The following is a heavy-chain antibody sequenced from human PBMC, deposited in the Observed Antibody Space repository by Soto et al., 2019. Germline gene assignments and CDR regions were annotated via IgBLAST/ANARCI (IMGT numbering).Heavy chain of an antibody. V-gene: IGHV3-23*01. CDR1: GFTFSNYV. J-gene: IGHJ4*02. CDR2: VSGSGGGT. CDR3: AKDRLRGGFDY. Sequence: EVQLLESGGGLLQPGGSLRLSCAASGFTFSNYVMGWVRQAPGKGLEWVSSVSGSGGGTYYADSVKGRFTISRDNSKNSLDLQMNSLRAENTAIYYCAKDRLRGGFDYCGQGTLVTVSS. D-gene: IGHD4-17*01.